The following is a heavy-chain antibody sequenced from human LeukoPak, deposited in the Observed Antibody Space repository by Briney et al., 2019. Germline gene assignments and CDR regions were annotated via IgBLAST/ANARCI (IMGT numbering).Heavy chain of an antibody. J-gene: IGHJ6*02. V-gene: IGHV3-30-3*01. CDR2: ISNDGSNK. CDR1: GFTFSSYA. CDR3: ARDFAVVPAADGAIYYYYGMDV. D-gene: IGHD2-2*01. Sequence: GRSLRLSCAASGFTFSSYAMHWVRPAPGKGLEWVAVISNDGSNKYYADSVKGRFTISRDNSKNTLYLQMNSLRAEDTAVYYCARDFAVVPAADGAIYYYYGMDVWGQGTTVTVSS.